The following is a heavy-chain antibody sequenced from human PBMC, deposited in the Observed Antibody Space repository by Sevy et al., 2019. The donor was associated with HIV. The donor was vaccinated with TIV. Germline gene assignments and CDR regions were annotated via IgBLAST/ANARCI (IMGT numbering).Heavy chain of an antibody. V-gene: IGHV3-30*02. Sequence: GESLKISCAASGFTFSSSGMHWVRQAPGKGLEWVTFIRYDGTTKYYADSVKGRFTISRDNSKSTLYLQMNSLSDEDTGVYFCAKLGSTTLTTSDAFDIWGQGTLVTVSS. J-gene: IGHJ3*02. D-gene: IGHD4-17*01. CDR3: AKLGSTTLTTSDAFDI. CDR1: GFTFSSSG. CDR2: IRYDGTTK.